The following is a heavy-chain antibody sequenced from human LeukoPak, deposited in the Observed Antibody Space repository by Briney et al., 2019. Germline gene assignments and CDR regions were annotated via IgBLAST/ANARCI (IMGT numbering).Heavy chain of an antibody. CDR3: ANSPTCYYDSSSHRYFDY. CDR2: ISGSGGST. D-gene: IGHD3-22*01. J-gene: IGHJ4*02. CDR1: RFTFSSYA. V-gene: IGHV3-23*01. Sequence: GGSLRLSCAASRFTFSSYAMTWVRQAPGKGLEWVSGISGSGGSTYYADSVRGRFTISRDNSKNTLYLQMNSLGAEDTAVYYCANSPTCYYDSSSHRYFDYWGQGTLVTVSS.